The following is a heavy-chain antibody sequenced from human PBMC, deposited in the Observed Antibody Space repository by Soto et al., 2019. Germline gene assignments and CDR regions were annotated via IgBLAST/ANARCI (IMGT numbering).Heavy chain of an antibody. D-gene: IGHD2-8*01. CDR1: GGSISSGDYY. Sequence: SETLSLTCTVSGGSISSGDYYWSWIRQPPGKGLEWIGYIYYGGTTYYNPSLKSRITISVDSSKNQFFLNLSSLTAADTAVYYCVSQGEAVTGVNCFDPWGQGTLVTVSS. J-gene: IGHJ5*02. CDR2: IYYGGTT. CDR3: VSQGEAVTGVNCFDP. V-gene: IGHV4-30-4*01.